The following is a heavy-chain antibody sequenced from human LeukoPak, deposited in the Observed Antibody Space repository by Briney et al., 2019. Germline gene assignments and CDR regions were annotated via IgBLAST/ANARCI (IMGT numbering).Heavy chain of an antibody. CDR2: VYVTGST. D-gene: IGHD3-16*02. CDR3: ARHIGGGIEDMDV. CDR1: GGSIGTYY. Sequence: SETLSLTCIVTGGSIGTYYWSWIRQSPGKGLEWIGYVYVTGSTRYNPYLQSRVTISVDTSRNQFFLKMSSVTAADTAVYYCARHIGGGIEDMDVWGTGTKVTVSS. J-gene: IGHJ6*03. V-gene: IGHV4-59*08.